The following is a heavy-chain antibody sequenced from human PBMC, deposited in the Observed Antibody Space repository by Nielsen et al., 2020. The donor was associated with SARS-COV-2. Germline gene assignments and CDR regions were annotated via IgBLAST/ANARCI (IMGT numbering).Heavy chain of an antibody. D-gene: IGHD1-14*01. CDR3: ATEVNQGGMDV. Sequence: ASVNVSCMASVYIDTDYFVHWVRQAPGQGLAWMGRISPNRGATNYVQTLQGRVIMTRDTATDTAYIELSRLTSDDTAVYYCATEVNQGGMDVWGQGTTVIVSS. J-gene: IGHJ6*02. CDR2: ISPNRGAT. V-gene: IGHV1-2*06. CDR1: VYIDTDYF.